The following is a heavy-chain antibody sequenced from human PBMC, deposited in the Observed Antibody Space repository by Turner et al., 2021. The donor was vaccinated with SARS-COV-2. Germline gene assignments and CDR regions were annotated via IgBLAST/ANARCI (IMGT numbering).Heavy chain of an antibody. J-gene: IGHJ4*02. Sequence: EVQLVESGGGLVQPGGSLRPPCAASGFTFSSYDMHWVRQATGKGLEWVSAIGTAGDTYYPGSVKGRFTISRENAKNSLYLQMNSLRAGDTAVYYCARGSSGSGSYYLKYYFDYWGQGTLVTVSS. CDR3: ARGSSGSGSYYLKYYFDY. D-gene: IGHD3-10*01. V-gene: IGHV3-13*04. CDR2: IGTAGDT. CDR1: GFTFSSYD.